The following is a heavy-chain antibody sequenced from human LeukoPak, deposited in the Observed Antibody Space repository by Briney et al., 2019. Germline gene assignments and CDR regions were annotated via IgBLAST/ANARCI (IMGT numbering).Heavy chain of an antibody. CDR1: GVSISGYY. CDR3: ARHRGDLVAAAEVIYYYYYYMDV. CDR2: IFYSGST. V-gene: IGHV4-59*08. D-gene: IGHD6-13*01. Sequence: SETLSLTCIVSGVSISGYYWSWIRQPPGKGLEWVGYIFYSGSTNYNPSLKSRVTISVDTSKNQFSLKLSSVTAADTAVYYCARHRGDLVAAAEVIYYYYYYMDVWGKGTTVTISS. J-gene: IGHJ6*03.